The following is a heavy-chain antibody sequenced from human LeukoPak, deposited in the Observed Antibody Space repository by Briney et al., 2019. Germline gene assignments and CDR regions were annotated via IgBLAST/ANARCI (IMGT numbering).Heavy chain of an antibody. V-gene: IGHV4-30-4*01. Sequence: SETLSLTCTVSSGSISSGDYYWSWIRQPPGKGLEWIGYIYYSGSTYYNPSLKSRVTISVDTSKNQFSLKLSSVTAADTAVYYRARARGYSYGSPFDYWGQGTLVTVSS. J-gene: IGHJ4*02. CDR2: IYYSGST. CDR3: ARARGYSYGSPFDY. CDR1: SGSISSGDYY. D-gene: IGHD5-18*01.